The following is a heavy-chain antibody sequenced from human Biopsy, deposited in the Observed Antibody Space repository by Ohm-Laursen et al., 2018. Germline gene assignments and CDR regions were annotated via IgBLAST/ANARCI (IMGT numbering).Heavy chain of an antibody. V-gene: IGHV4-34*08. CDR3: GNEVHGRDY. D-gene: IGHD2-15*01. CDR1: GKTFSDYH. J-gene: IGHJ4*02. Sequence: GTLSLTCAVFGKTFSDYHWSWIRQPPGKGLEGIGQINQAGTTNYNPSLKSRVSISADASKYEFSLRLTSVTAADTAVYLCGNEVHGRDYWGLGAQVTVSS. CDR2: INQAGTT.